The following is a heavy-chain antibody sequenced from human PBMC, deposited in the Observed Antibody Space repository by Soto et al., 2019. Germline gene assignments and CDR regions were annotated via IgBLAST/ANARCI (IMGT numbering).Heavy chain of an antibody. V-gene: IGHV1-46*03. CDR2: INPSGGST. CDR1: GYTFTSYY. Sequence: ASVKVSCKASGYTFTSYYMHWVRQAPGQGLEWMGIINPSGGSTSYAQKFQGRVTMTRDTSTSTVYMELSSLRSEDTAVYYCAREFREYDFWSGQPRAPQAFDIWGQGTMVTVSS. D-gene: IGHD3-3*01. J-gene: IGHJ3*02. CDR3: AREFREYDFWSGQPRAPQAFDI.